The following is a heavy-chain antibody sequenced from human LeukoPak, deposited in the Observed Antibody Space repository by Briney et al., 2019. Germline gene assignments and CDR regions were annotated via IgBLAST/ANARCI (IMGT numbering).Heavy chain of an antibody. V-gene: IGHV3-74*01. Sequence: PGGSLRLSCAASGFTFSSYSMNWVRQAPGKGLVWVSYINNDGRSTTYADSVKGRFTISRDNAKNTLYLQTNSLRAEDTAMYYCARNYNGMSYWGQGTLVIVSS. D-gene: IGHD1-26*01. J-gene: IGHJ4*02. CDR3: ARNYNGMSY. CDR2: INNDGRST. CDR1: GFTFSSYS.